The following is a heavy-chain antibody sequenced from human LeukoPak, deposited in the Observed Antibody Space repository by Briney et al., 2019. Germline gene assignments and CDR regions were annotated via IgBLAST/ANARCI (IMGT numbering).Heavy chain of an antibody. CDR1: GGSISSYY. D-gene: IGHD1-26*01. Sequence: SETLSLTCTVSGGSISSYYWSWIRQPPGKGLEWIGYIYYSGSTNYSPSLKSRVTISVDTSKNQFSLKLSSVTAADTAIYYCARVTYSGSYYWFDYWGQGTLVTVSS. CDR2: IYYSGST. CDR3: ARVTYSGSYYWFDY. J-gene: IGHJ4*02. V-gene: IGHV4-59*01.